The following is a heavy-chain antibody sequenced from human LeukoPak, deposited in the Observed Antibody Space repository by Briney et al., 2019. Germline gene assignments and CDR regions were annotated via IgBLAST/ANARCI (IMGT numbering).Heavy chain of an antibody. CDR3: ARDPRPRQETYCSGGSCYRVQTEGYFDY. J-gene: IGHJ4*02. CDR1: GYTFTGYY. CDR2: INPNSGGT. V-gene: IGHV1-2*06. Sequence: ASVKVSCKASGYTFTGYYMHWVRQAPGQGLEWMGRINPNSGGTNYAQKFQGRVTMTRDTSISTAYMELSSLRSEDTAVYYCARDPRPRQETYCSGGSCYRVQTEGYFDYWGQGTLVTVSS. D-gene: IGHD2-15*01.